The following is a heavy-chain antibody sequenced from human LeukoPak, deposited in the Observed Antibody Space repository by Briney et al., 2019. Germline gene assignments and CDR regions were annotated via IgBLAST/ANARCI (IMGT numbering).Heavy chain of an antibody. CDR3: AKMVREFYTISYYFDY. Sequence: GGSLRLSCAASGFTFTSYAMNWVRQAPGKGLEWVSGISGSGAGTYYADSVKGRFTISRDNSKNTLYLQMNSLRAEDTAVYYCAKMVREFYTISYYFDYWGQGTLVTVSS. V-gene: IGHV3-23*01. J-gene: IGHJ4*02. CDR2: ISGSGAGT. CDR1: GFTFTSYA. D-gene: IGHD2-8*01.